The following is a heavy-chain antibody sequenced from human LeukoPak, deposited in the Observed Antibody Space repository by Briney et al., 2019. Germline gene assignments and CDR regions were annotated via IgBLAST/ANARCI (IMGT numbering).Heavy chain of an antibody. CDR2: IYSGGST. CDR3: ARAGNYYDSSGYPHYFDY. Sequence: GGSLRLSCAASGFTVSSNYMSWVRQAPGKGLEWVSVIYSGGSTYYADSVKGRFTISRDNSKNTLYLQMNSPRAEDTAVYYCARAGNYYDSSGYPHYFDYWGQGTLVTVSS. D-gene: IGHD3-22*01. V-gene: IGHV3-66*01. J-gene: IGHJ4*02. CDR1: GFTVSSNY.